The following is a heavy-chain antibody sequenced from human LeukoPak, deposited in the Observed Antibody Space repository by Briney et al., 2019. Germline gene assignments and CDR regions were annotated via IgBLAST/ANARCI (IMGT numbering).Heavy chain of an antibody. D-gene: IGHD1-26*01. CDR1: GFTFSSFSSYA. CDR3: AKGPFPGRLGAFDY. Sequence: GGSLRLSCAASGFTFSSFSSYAISWVRQAPGKGLGRVSSIGAPGGNTYYADPVKGRFTISRDNSKNTLYLQTNNLRAEDTAVYYCAKGPFPGRLGAFDYWGQGTLVTVSS. CDR2: IGAPGGNT. V-gene: IGHV3-23*01. J-gene: IGHJ4*02.